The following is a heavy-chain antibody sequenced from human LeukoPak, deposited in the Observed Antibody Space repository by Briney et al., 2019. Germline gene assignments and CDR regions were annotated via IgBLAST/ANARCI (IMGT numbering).Heavy chain of an antibody. D-gene: IGHD3-10*01. CDR2: INSDGSST. CDR1: GFTFSSYW. J-gene: IGHJ6*02. V-gene: IGHV3-74*01. Sequence: PGGSLRLSCAASGFTFSSYWMRWVRQAPGKGLVWVSRINSDGSSTSYADSVKGRFTISRDNAKNTLYLQMNSLRAEDTAVYYCARDILLWFGEYYGMDVWGQGTTVTVSS. CDR3: ARDILLWFGEYYGMDV.